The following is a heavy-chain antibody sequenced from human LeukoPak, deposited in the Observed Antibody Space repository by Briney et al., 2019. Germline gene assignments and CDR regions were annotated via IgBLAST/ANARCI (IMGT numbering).Heavy chain of an antibody. V-gene: IGHV3-21*01. CDR2: ISSGSSYI. J-gene: IGHJ5*02. CDR3: ARASFWESPINWFAP. D-gene: IGHD3-16*01. Sequence: GGSLRLSCAASGLTFSRYSMNWVRQAPGKGLEWVSSISSGSSYIYYADSVKGRFTISRDNAKNSLYLQMNSLRAEDTAVYYCARASFWESPINWFAPWGQGTLVTVSS. CDR1: GLTFSRYS.